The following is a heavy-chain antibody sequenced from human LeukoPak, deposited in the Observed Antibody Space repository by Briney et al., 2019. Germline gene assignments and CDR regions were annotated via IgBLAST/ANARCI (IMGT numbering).Heavy chain of an antibody. D-gene: IGHD1-26*01. J-gene: IGHJ3*02. CDR2: IYYSGIT. V-gene: IGHV4-59*01. CDR3: ARESGSYYRAFDI. Sequence: SETLSLTCTVSGGSISNYYWNYIRQPPGKGLEWIGYIYYSGITNYNPSLKSRVTISVDTSKNQFSLKLSSVTAADTAVYYCARESGSYYRAFDIWGQGTMVTVSS. CDR1: GGSISNYY.